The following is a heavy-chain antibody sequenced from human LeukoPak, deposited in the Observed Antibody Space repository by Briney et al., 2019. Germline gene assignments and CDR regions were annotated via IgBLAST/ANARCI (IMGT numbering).Heavy chain of an antibody. D-gene: IGHD5-12*01. CDR2: IYYSGST. J-gene: IGHJ4*02. CDR1: GGSISSYY. CDR3: ASLDSGYDSKGLDY. V-gene: IGHV4-59*01. Sequence: SETLSLTCTVSGGSISSYYWSWIRQPPGKGLEWIGYIYYSGSTNYNPSLKSRVTISVDTSKNQFSLKLSSVTAADTAVYYCASLDSGYDSKGLDYWGQGTLVTVSS.